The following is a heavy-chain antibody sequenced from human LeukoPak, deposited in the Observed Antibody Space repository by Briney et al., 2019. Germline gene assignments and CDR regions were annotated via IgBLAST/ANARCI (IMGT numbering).Heavy chain of an antibody. D-gene: IGHD4-23*01. V-gene: IGHV3-66*01. CDR2: IYSGGST. Sequence: GGSLRLSCAASGFTVSSNYMSWVRQAPGKGLEWVSVIYSGGSTYYADFVKGRFTISRDNPKNTLYLQMNSLRAEDTAVYYCARDSGFSPVVSPYWGQGTLVTVSS. J-gene: IGHJ4*02. CDR1: GFTVSSNY. CDR3: ARDSGFSPVVSPY.